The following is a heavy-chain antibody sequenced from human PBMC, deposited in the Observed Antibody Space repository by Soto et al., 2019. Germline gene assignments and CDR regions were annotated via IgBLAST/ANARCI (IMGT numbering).Heavy chain of an antibody. J-gene: IGHJ6*02. CDR3: AAELGFGKLSVV. D-gene: IGHD3-10*01. V-gene: IGHV1-69*01. Sequence: QVQVVQSGVEVRRPGSSVKVSCKASGDTFKNCVISWVRQAPGQGLEWMGGIIPLFGTTDFAQRFQGRLKNTADGSTTPAFMEPSWLRSEDTATYYCAAELGFGKLSVVWGQGTTVIVSS. CDR2: IIPLFGTT. CDR1: GDTFKNCV.